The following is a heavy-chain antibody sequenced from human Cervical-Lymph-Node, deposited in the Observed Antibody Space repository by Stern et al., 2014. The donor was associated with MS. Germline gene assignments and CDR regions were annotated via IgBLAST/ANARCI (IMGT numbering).Heavy chain of an antibody. V-gene: IGHV1-8*01. J-gene: IGHJ5*01. CDR3: TKAWDS. CDR2: MNPDSGDT. Sequence: QMQLVQSGAEVRKPGASVRVSCKTSGYNFISDDINWVRQATGQGLEWMGWMNPDSGDTGYAQKFQGRLTITGDTSINNAYMELTSLSSEDSAVYYCTKAWDSWGQGTLVTVSS. CDR1: GYNFISDD.